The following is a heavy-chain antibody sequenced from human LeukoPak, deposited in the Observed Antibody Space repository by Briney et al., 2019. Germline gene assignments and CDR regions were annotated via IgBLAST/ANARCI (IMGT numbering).Heavy chain of an antibody. CDR2: ISGSGGST. Sequence: GGSLRLSCAASGFTFSSYAMSWVRQAPGKGLEWVSAISGSGGSTYYAGSVKGRFTISRDNSKNTLYLQMNSLRAEDTAVYYCAKDSTPHYYYDSSDYFDYWGQGTLVTVSS. V-gene: IGHV3-23*01. J-gene: IGHJ4*02. CDR1: GFTFSSYA. D-gene: IGHD3-22*01. CDR3: AKDSTPHYYYDSSDYFDY.